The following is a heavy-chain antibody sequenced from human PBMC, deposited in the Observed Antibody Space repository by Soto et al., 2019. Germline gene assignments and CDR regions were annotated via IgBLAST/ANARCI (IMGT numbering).Heavy chain of an antibody. V-gene: IGHV3-53*01. CDR3: ARDGRGLGKLSLFEY. CDR1: GFTVNSDY. J-gene: IGHJ4*02. Sequence: EVQLVESGGGLIQPGGSLRLSCAASGFTVNSDYMNWIRQTPGKGLEWVAFIYNGESTHYADSVKGRFTISSDRSKNTLYLQMNSLRIEDTAVYYCARDGRGLGKLSLFEYWGQVTLVTVSS. CDR2: IYNGEST. D-gene: IGHD3-16*01.